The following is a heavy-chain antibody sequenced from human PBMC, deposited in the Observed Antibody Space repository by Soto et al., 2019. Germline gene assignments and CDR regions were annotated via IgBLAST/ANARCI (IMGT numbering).Heavy chain of an antibody. J-gene: IGHJ4*02. CDR3: ARVLKGQWYCDY. CDR1: GFTFSSYW. V-gene: IGHV3-74*01. Sequence: EVQLVESGGGLVQPGGSLRLSCGASGFTFSSYWMHWVRQAPGKGLVWVSRVNTDESRTRYADSVKGRFTISRDNAKNTLYLQMNCLRAEATAVYYCARVLKGQWYCDYWGQGTKVTVSS. D-gene: IGHD6-19*01. CDR2: VNTDESRT.